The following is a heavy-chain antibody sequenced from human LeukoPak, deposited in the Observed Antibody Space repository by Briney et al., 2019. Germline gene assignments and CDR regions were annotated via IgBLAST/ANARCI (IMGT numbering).Heavy chain of an antibody. V-gene: IGHV4-39*01. D-gene: IGHD2-15*01. CDR3: ARGLPKYCSGSSCYSLGY. CDR2: IYYSGST. CDR1: GGSISSSSYY. J-gene: IGHJ4*02. Sequence: SETLSLTCTVSGGSISSSSYYWGWIRQPPGKGLEWIGNIYYSGSTYYNPSLESRVTISVDTSKNQFSLKLSSVTTADTAVYYCARGLPKYCSGSSCYSLGYWGQGTLVTVSS.